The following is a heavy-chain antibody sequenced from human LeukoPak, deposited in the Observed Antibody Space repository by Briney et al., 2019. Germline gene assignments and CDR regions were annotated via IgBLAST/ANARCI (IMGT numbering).Heavy chain of an antibody. CDR1: GFTFSSYA. V-gene: IGHV3-23*01. CDR2: ISGSGGST. Sequence: PGGSLRLSCAASGFTFSSYAMSWVRQAPGKGLEWVSAISGSGGSTYYADSVKGRFTISRDNSENTLYLQMNSLRAEDTAVYYCAKGYYYGSGSYYPFDVWGQGTTVTVSS. J-gene: IGHJ6*02. D-gene: IGHD3-10*01. CDR3: AKGYYYGSGSYYPFDV.